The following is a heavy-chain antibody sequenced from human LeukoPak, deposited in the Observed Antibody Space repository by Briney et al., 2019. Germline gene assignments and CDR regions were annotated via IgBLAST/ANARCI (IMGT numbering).Heavy chain of an antibody. Sequence: ASVKVSCKASGYTFTSYGISWVRQAPGQGLEWMGWISAYNGNTNYAQKLQGGVTMTTDTSTSTAYMELRSLRSDDTAVYYCARDSFPNYYDSSGYYRGNWFDPWGQGTLVTVSS. CDR3: ARDSFPNYYDSSGYYRGNWFDP. D-gene: IGHD3-22*01. V-gene: IGHV1-18*01. CDR1: GYTFTSYG. J-gene: IGHJ5*02. CDR2: ISAYNGNT.